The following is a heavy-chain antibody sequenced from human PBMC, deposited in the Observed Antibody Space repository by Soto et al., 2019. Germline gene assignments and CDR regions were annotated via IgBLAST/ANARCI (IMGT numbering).Heavy chain of an antibody. J-gene: IGHJ4*02. CDR3: ASGIAVAGGFY. CDR1: VFTFISYW. D-gene: IGHD6-19*01. Sequence: PGGSLRLSCASSVFTFISYWMSLFRQAPGKGLEWVANIKQDGSEKYYVDSVKGRFTISRDNAKNSLYLQMNSLRAEDTAVYYCASGIAVAGGFYWGQGTLVTVSS. V-gene: IGHV3-7*01. CDR2: IKQDGSEK.